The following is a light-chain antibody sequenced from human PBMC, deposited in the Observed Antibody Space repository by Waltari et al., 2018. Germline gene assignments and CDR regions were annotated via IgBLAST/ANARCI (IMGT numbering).Light chain of an antibody. V-gene: IGKV3-11*01. CDR1: QNINSY. CDR3: QQRRTWPLT. Sequence: EILLTQSPGTLSVSPGERATLSCRASQNINSYLAWYQQKPGQAPRLLIYDASNRASGVPARFSGSGSGADFTLTIRNLEPEDFAVYYCQQRRTWPLTFGGGTKVE. CDR2: DAS. J-gene: IGKJ4*01.